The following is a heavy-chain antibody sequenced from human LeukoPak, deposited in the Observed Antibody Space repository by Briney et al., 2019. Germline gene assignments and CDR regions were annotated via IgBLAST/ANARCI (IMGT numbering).Heavy chain of an antibody. CDR2: ISQTGTDT. J-gene: IGHJ4*02. V-gene: IGHV3-43*02. CDR1: GFTFHNYA. Sequence: GGSLRLSCAASGFTFHNYAMHWVRQAPGKGLEWVSLISQTGTDTYYSDSVKGRFTISRDNSKNSLYLQMNSLRTEDTALYYCAKVYYDSSGYYSYYFDYWGQGTLVTVSS. CDR3: AKVYYDSSGYYSYYFDY. D-gene: IGHD3-22*01.